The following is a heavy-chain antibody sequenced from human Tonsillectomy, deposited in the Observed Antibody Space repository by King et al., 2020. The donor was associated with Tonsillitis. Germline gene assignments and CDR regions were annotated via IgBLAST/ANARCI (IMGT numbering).Heavy chain of an antibody. CDR3: SKXXXSGYXLYYMDV. J-gene: IGHJ6*03. CDR2: ISDSAGGT. D-gene: IGHD3-3*01. Sequence: VQLVESGGGLVQPGGSLRLSCAASGFTFSSFAMTWVRQAPGKGLEWVSSISDSAGGTYYADSVNGRFTISRDNSKNTLYLQVNGLRAEDTAVYYWSKXXXSGYXLYYMDVWXKGXTXTVSS. CDR1: GFTFSSFA. V-gene: IGHV3-23*04.